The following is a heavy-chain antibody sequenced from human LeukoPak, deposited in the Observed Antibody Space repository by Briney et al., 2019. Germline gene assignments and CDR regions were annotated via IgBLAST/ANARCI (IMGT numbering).Heavy chain of an antibody. V-gene: IGHV3-23*01. J-gene: IGHJ4*02. CDR1: GFTFSIYA. CDR2: ISVRGDNT. Sequence: PGGSLRLSCAASGFTFSIYAMSWVRQAPGKGLEWVSGISVRGDNTYYADSVKGRFTISRDNSKNTLYLQMNSLRAEDTAVYYCAKTTTGYSSGRYPGWPVDYWGQGTLVTVSS. D-gene: IGHD6-19*01. CDR3: AKTTTGYSSGRYPGWPVDY.